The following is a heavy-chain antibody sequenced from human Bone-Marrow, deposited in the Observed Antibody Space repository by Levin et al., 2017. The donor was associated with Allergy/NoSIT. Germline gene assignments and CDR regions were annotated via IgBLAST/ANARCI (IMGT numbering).Heavy chain of an antibody. V-gene: IGHV4-38-2*01. CDR2: IYHSGST. Sequence: SQTLSLTCAVSGYSISSGYYWGWIRQPPGKGLEWIGSIYHSGSTYYNPSLKSRVTISVDTSKNQFSLKLSSVTAADTAVYYCARGQQLVRVDYFDYWGQGTLVTVSS. CDR1: GYSISSGYY. J-gene: IGHJ4*02. CDR3: ARGQQLVRVDYFDY. D-gene: IGHD6-13*01.